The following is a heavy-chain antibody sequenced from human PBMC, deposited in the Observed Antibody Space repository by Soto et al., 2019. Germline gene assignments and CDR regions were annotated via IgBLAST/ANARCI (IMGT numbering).Heavy chain of an antibody. Sequence: SETLSLTCAVHGGSLSGYYWSWVRQTPGKRLKWIGEISHRGSTNDNPSLKSRVTISRDTSKNQFALKLASVTAADTAAYYCARGIRPDSWGQGTQVTVSS. CDR3: ARGIRPDS. D-gene: IGHD4-17*01. CDR1: GGSLSGYY. J-gene: IGHJ5*01. CDR2: ISHRGST. V-gene: IGHV4-34*01.